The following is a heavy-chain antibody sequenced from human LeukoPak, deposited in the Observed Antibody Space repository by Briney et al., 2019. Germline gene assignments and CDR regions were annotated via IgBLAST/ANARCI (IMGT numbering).Heavy chain of an antibody. CDR1: GFIFSNYG. Sequence: GGSLRLSCAASGFIFSNYGMRWVRQAPGKGLEWVAVIWHDGSNKYYADSVKGRFSISRDNSKYTLYLQMDKLTAEDTAVYFCARERFRAVRVSDYWGQGTLVTVSS. CDR3: ARERFRAVRVSDY. V-gene: IGHV3-33*01. CDR2: IWHDGSNK. D-gene: IGHD3-10*01. J-gene: IGHJ4*02.